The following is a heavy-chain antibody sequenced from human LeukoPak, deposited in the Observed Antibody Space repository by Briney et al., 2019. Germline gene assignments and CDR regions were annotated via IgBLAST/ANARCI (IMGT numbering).Heavy chain of an antibody. CDR1: GFTFSSYA. Sequence: PGGSLRLSCAASGFTFSSYAMNWVRQAPGKGLEWVAVISYDGSNKYYADSVKGRFTISRDNSKNTLYLQMNSLRAEDTAVYYCAVSREAVAGHYYYGMDVWGQGTTVTVSS. CDR3: AVSREAVAGHYYYGMDV. V-gene: IGHV3-30-3*01. CDR2: ISYDGSNK. D-gene: IGHD6-19*01. J-gene: IGHJ6*02.